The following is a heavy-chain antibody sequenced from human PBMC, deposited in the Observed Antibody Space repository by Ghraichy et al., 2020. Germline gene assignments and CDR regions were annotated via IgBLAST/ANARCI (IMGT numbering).Heavy chain of an antibody. V-gene: IGHV3-21*01. J-gene: IGHJ6*02. CDR3: ARFDSSSWYGSDYYYYGMDV. D-gene: IGHD6-13*01. CDR1: GFTFSSYS. CDR2: ISSSSSYI. Sequence: GGSLRLSCAASGFTFSSYSMNWVRQAPGKGLEWVSSISSSSSYIYYADSVKGRFTISRDNAKNSLYLQMNSLRAEDTAVYYCARFDSSSWYGSDYYYYGMDVWGQGTTVTVSS.